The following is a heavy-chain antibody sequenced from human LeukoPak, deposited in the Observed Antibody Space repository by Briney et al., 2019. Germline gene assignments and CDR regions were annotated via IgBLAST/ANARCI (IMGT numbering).Heavy chain of an antibody. Sequence: PGGSLRLSCAVSGFTVSSNYMSWVRQAPGKGLEWVSVIYSGGSTYYADSVKGRFTISRDNSKNTLYLQMNSLRAEDTAVYSCAKVMTADYYGSGRFDYWGQGTLVTVSS. J-gene: IGHJ4*02. CDR3: AKVMTADYYGSGRFDY. CDR1: GFTVSSNY. CDR2: IYSGGST. V-gene: IGHV3-53*01. D-gene: IGHD3-10*01.